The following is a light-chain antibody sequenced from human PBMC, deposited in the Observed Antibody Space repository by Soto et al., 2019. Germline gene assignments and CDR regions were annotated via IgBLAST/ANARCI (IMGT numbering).Light chain of an antibody. Sequence: DIQMTQSPSSLSASFGDRVTLTCRASRNIDTYLNWYQQKPGTAPKLLMYGASSLHSGVPSRFSGSGSGTDSTITISRLQFVDYATYYCQQGPTTPYTFGQGTKQEI. CDR3: QQGPTTPYT. J-gene: IGKJ2*01. CDR1: RNIDTY. CDR2: GAS. V-gene: IGKV1-39*01.